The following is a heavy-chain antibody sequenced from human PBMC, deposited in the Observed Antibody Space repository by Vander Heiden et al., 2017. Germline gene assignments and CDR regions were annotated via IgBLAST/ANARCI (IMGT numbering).Heavy chain of an antibody. J-gene: IGHJ4*02. D-gene: IGHD3-10*01. Sequence: QVQLLQSGAEVKKPGASVKVSCRPSGSTFTGYGISWVRQAPGQGLEWLGWISAYNGNTNYAQILQDRVTMTTDTSTSTAYMELRSLRSDDTAVYYCARGGFMAPFDYWGQGTLVTVSS. CDR1: GSTFTGYG. CDR2: ISAYNGNT. CDR3: ARGGFMAPFDY. V-gene: IGHV1-18*01.